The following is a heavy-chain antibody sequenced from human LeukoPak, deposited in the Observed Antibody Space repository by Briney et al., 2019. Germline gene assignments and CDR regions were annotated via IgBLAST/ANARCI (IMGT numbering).Heavy chain of an antibody. CDR3: ARDFEDYYDSSGYSFDY. Sequence: GGSLRLSCAASGFTFSSYAMHWVRQAPGKGLEWVAVISYDGSNKYYADSVKGRFTISRDNSKNTLYLQMNSLRAEDTAVYYCARDFEDYYDSSGYSFDYWGQGTLVTVSS. J-gene: IGHJ4*02. V-gene: IGHV3-30-3*01. CDR1: GFTFSSYA. D-gene: IGHD3-22*01. CDR2: ISYDGSNK.